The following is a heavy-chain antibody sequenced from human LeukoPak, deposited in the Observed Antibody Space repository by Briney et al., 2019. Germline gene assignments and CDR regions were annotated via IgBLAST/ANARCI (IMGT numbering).Heavy chain of an antibody. V-gene: IGHV4-59*01. J-gene: IGHJ4*02. Sequence: SETLSLTCTVSGGSISSYYWSWIRQPPGKGLEWIGYIYYSGSTNYNPSLKSRATISVDTSKNQFSLKLSSVTAADTAVYYCARDGGGDPRFDYWGQGTLVTVSS. D-gene: IGHD2-21*02. CDR1: GGSISSYY. CDR3: ARDGGGDPRFDY. CDR2: IYYSGST.